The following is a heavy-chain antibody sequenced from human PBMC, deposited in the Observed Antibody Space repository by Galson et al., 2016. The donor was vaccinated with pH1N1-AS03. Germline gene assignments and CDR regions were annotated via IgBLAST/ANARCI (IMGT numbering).Heavy chain of an antibody. V-gene: IGHV3-23*01. Sequence: SLRLSCAASGFTFGSFAMSWVRQAPGKGLEWVSAISGSGNNTYYGDSVKGRLTISRDNSKNTLYLQINSLRAEDTAVYYCVRDDDSSGYYPDSWGQGTLVTVSS. J-gene: IGHJ4*02. CDR3: VRDDDSSGYYPDS. D-gene: IGHD3-22*01. CDR1: GFTFGSFA. CDR2: ISGSGNNT.